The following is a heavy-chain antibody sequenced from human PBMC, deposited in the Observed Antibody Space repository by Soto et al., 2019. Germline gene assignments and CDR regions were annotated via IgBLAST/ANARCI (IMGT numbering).Heavy chain of an antibody. CDR1: GFTFSSYA. D-gene: IGHD3-22*01. Sequence: GGSLRLSCAASGFTFSSYAMSWVRQAPGKGLEWVSAISGSGGSTYYADSVKGRFTISRDNSKNTLYLQMDSLRAEDTAVYYCAKVTYDTDAFDIWGQGTMVTVS. J-gene: IGHJ3*02. V-gene: IGHV3-23*01. CDR3: AKVTYDTDAFDI. CDR2: ISGSGGST.